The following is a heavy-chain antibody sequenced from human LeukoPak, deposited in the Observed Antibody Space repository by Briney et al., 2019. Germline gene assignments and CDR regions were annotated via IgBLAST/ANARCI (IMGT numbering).Heavy chain of an antibody. Sequence: GGSRRLSCAASGVTFSVSPVHWVRQAYGQALEWVGRIRGKANSYATANAASVKGRFTFSRDDSKNTAYLQMNSLKTEDTAVYYCTREFMDYWGQGTLVTVSS. D-gene: IGHD3-10*01. CDR2: IRGKANSYAT. CDR1: GVTFSVSP. J-gene: IGHJ4*02. CDR3: TREFMDY. V-gene: IGHV3-73*01.